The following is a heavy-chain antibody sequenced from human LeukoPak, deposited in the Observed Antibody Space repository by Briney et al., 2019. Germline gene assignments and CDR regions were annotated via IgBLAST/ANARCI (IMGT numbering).Heavy chain of an antibody. CDR1: GYSFTSYW. D-gene: IGHD5-18*01. V-gene: IGHV5-51*01. CDR2: IYPGDSDT. J-gene: IGHJ5*02. Sequence: GESLKISCKGSGYSFTSYWIGWVRQMPGKGLEWMGIIYPGDSDTRYSPSFQGQVTISADKSISTAYLQWSSLKASDTAMYYCARSRRYSYGYDFWFDPWGQGTLVTVSS. CDR3: ARSRRYSYGYDFWFDP.